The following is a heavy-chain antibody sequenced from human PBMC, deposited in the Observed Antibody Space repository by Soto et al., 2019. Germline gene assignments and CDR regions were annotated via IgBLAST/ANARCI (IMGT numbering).Heavy chain of an antibody. V-gene: IGHV1-3*01. CDR2: INAGNGNT. J-gene: IGHJ4*02. CDR1: GYTFTSYA. Sequence: QVQLVQSGAEVKKPGASVKVSCKASGYTFTSYAMHWVRQAPGQRLEWMGWINAGNGNTKYSQKFQGRVTITRDTSARPGYMELGSLRSEDTAVYYCSRDLQADYWGQGTLVTVSS. CDR3: SRDLQADY.